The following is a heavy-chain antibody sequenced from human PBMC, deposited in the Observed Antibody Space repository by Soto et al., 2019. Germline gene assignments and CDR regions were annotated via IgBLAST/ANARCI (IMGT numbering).Heavy chain of an antibody. Sequence: LRLSCAASGFTFSDYYMSWIRQAPGKGLEWVSYISSSGSTIYYADSVKGRFTISRDNAKNSLYLQMNSLRAEDTAVYYCARVLAWSYYYDSSGYLYWGQGTLVTVSS. V-gene: IGHV3-11*01. D-gene: IGHD3-22*01. CDR2: ISSSGSTI. J-gene: IGHJ4*02. CDR1: GFTFSDYY. CDR3: ARVLAWSYYYDSSGYLY.